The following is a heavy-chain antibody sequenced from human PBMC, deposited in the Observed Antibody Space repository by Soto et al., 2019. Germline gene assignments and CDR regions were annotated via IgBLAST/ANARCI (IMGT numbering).Heavy chain of an antibody. J-gene: IGHJ6*03. CDR2: IYYSGGT. V-gene: IGHV4-39*01. CDR3: ARLVGGDYDWDYYYSYMDV. D-gene: IGHD4-17*01. CDR1: GGSISSSSYY. Sequence: QLQLQESGPGLVKPSETLSLTCSVSGGSISSSSYYWGWIRQPPGKGLEWIGTIYYSGGTYYNPSLKSRLSISVDTSKNQFSLRLSSVTAADTALYYCARLVGGDYDWDYYYSYMDVWGKGTTVTVSS.